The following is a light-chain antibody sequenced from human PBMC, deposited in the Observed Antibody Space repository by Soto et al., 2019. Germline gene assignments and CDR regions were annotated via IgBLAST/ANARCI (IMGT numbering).Light chain of an antibody. CDR3: QSYDSSLSGSV. Sequence: QSVLTQPPSVSGAPGQRVTISCTGSSSNIGAGYDVHWYQQLPGTAPKLLIYGNSHRPSGVPDRFSGSKSGTSASLAITGLQDEDDADYYCQSYDSSLSGSVFGGGTKLTVL. J-gene: IGLJ2*01. V-gene: IGLV1-40*01. CDR2: GNS. CDR1: SSNIGAGYD.